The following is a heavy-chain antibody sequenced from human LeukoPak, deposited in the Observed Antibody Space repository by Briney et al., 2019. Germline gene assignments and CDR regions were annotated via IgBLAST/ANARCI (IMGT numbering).Heavy chain of an antibody. CDR1: GGTFSCYA. J-gene: IGHJ6*03. CDR2: IIPIFGTA. V-gene: IGHV1-69*01. CDR3: ARDRITIFGVVNHYYYYMDV. D-gene: IGHD3-3*01. Sequence: SVKVSCKASGGTFSCYAISWVRQAPRQGLEWTGGIIPIFGTANYAQKFQGRVTITADESTSTAYMELSSLRSEDTAVYYCARDRITIFGVVNHYYYYMDVWGKGTTVTVSS.